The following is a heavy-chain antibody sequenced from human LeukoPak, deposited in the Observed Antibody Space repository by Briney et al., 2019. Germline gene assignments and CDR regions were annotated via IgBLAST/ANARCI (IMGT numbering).Heavy chain of an antibody. CDR2: TYYRSKWYN. CDR1: GDCVSSKNGA. J-gene: IGHJ4*02. D-gene: IGHD6-19*01. CDR3: ARDFGTTGWHTFDY. Sequence: PSQTLSLTCVVSGDCVSSKNGAWNWIRQSPSRGLEWPGRTYYRSKWYNDYAESMEGRMTISQDTSKNQYSLHLNSVTPDDTAVYYCARDFGTTGWHTFDYWGQGTLVTVSS. V-gene: IGHV6-1*01.